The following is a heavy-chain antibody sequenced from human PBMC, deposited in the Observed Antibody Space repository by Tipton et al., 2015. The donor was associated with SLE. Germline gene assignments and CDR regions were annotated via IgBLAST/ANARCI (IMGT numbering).Heavy chain of an antibody. J-gene: IGHJ3*02. D-gene: IGHD3-3*01. V-gene: IGHV1-46*01. Sequence: QVQLVQSGPEVKKPGASVKVSCKASGYTFTSYYMHWVRQAPGQGLEWMGIINPSGGSTSYAQKFQGRVTMTRDTSTSTVYMELRSLRSDDTAVYYCARSQYRPFGVVHYAFDIWGQGTMVTVSS. CDR1: GYTFTSYY. CDR2: INPSGGST. CDR3: ARSQYRPFGVVHYAFDI.